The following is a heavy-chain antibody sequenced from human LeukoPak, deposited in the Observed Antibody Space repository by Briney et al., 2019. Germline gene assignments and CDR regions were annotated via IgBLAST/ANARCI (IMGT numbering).Heavy chain of an antibody. CDR3: AWGWSVILWFGESTNFDY. J-gene: IGHJ4*02. V-gene: IGHV4-34*01. Sequence: PSETLSLTCAVYGGSFSGYYWSWIRQPPGKGLEWIGEINHSGSTNYNPSLKSRVTISVDTSKNQFSLKLSSVTAADTAVYYCAWGWSVILWFGESTNFDYWGQGTLVTVSS. CDR2: INHSGST. D-gene: IGHD3-10*01. CDR1: GGSFSGYY.